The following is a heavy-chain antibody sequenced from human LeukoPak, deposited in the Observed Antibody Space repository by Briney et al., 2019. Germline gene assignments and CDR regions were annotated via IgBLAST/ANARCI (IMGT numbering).Heavy chain of an antibody. D-gene: IGHD6-13*01. Sequence: KSSETLSLTCAVYGGSFSGYYWSWIRQPPGKGLEWIGSIYYSGSTYYNPSLKSRVTISVDTSKNQFSLKLSSVTAADTAVYYCAREGIAAAGSDYWGQGTLVTVSS. V-gene: IGHV4-34*01. CDR1: GGSFSGYY. J-gene: IGHJ4*02. CDR3: AREGIAAAGSDY. CDR2: IYYSGST.